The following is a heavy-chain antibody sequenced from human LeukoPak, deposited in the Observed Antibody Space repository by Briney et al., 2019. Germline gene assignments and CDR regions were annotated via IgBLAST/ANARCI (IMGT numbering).Heavy chain of an antibody. CDR1: GGSISSGGYY. D-gene: IGHD5-24*01. V-gene: IGHV4-31*03. Sequence: KTSETLSLTCTVSGGSISSGGYYWSWIRQHPGKGLEWIGYIYYSGSTYYNPSLKSRVTISVDTSKNQFSLKLSSVTAADTAVYYCARVETTMGNAFDIWGQGTMVTVSS. CDR3: ARVETTMGNAFDI. J-gene: IGHJ3*02. CDR2: IYYSGST.